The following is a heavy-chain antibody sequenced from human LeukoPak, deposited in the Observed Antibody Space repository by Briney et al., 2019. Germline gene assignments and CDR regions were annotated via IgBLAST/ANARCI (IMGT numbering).Heavy chain of an antibody. CDR1: GFTFSGYA. Sequence: GGSLRLSCAASGFTFSGYAMSWVRQAPGKGLEWVSAISGNGRSTYYADSVKGRFTISRDNSKNTLYLQMNSLRVEDTAVYYCAKVFGGWYQSGMDVWGQGTTVTVSS. CDR3: AKVFGGWYQSGMDV. V-gene: IGHV3-23*01. J-gene: IGHJ6*02. CDR2: ISGNGRST. D-gene: IGHD6-19*01.